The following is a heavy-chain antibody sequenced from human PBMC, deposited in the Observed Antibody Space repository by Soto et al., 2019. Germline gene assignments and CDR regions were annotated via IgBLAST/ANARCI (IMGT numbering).Heavy chain of an antibody. J-gene: IGHJ6*02. CDR3: AREDIVVVPAAKGYYYYYGMDV. D-gene: IGHD2-2*01. CDR1: GYTFTSYG. CDR2: ISAYNGNT. V-gene: IGHV1-18*01. Sequence: ASVKVSCKASGYTFTSYGISWVRQAPGQGLEWMGWISAYNGNTNYAQKLQGRVTMTTDTSTSTAYMELRSLRSDDTAVYYCAREDIVVVPAAKGYYYYYGMDVWGQGTTVTVSS.